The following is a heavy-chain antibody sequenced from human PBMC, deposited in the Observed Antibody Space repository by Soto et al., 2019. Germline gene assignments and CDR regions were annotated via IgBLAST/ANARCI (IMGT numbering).Heavy chain of an antibody. CDR2: IYYSGST. D-gene: IGHD3-22*01. CDR3: ARGGGVVVNPFDY. Sequence: SETLSLTCTVSGGSISSGGYYWSWIRQHPGKGLEWIGYIYYSGSTYYNPSLKSRVTITVDTSKNQFSLKLSSVTAADTAVYYCARGGGVVVNPFDYWGQGTLVTVS. CDR1: GGSISSGGYY. V-gene: IGHV4-31*03. J-gene: IGHJ4*02.